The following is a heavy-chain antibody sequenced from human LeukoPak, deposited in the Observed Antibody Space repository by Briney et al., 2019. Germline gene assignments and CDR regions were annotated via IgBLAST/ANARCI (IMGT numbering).Heavy chain of an antibody. CDR3: AAEVVGATYYFDY. V-gene: IGHV1-46*01. J-gene: IGHJ4*02. CDR1: GYTFTSYY. CDR2: ISPSGGST. D-gene: IGHD1-26*01. Sequence: ASVKVSCKASGYTFTSYYMHWVRQAPGQGLEWMGIISPSGGSTSYAQRFQGRVTMTRDASTSTVYMELSSLRSEDTAVYYCAAEVVGATYYFDYWGQGTLVTVSS.